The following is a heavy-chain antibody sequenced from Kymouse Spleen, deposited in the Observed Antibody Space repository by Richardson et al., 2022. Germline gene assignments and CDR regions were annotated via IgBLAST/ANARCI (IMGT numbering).Heavy chain of an antibody. V-gene: IGHV3-11*01. CDR2: ISSSGSTI. D-gene: IGHD3-10*01. Sequence: QVQLVESGGGLVKPGGSLRLSCAASGFTFSDYYMSWIRQAPGKGLEWVSYISSSGSTIYYADSVKGRFTISRDNAKNSLYLQMNSLRAEDTAVYYCARETLLWFGELTIYYYYYGMDVWGQGTTVTVSS. CDR1: GFTFSDYY. CDR3: ARETLLWFGELTIYYYYYGMDV. J-gene: IGHJ6*02.